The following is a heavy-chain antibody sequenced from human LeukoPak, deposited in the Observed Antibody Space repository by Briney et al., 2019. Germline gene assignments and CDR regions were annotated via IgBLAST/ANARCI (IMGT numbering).Heavy chain of an antibody. CDR1: GFTFSSYS. J-gene: IGHJ4*02. CDR3: ARVWGLAVAGGEIEY. V-gene: IGHV3-48*02. Sequence: GGSLRLSCAASGFTFSSYSMNWVRQAPGKGLEWVSYISSSGTTIYYADSVKGRFTISRDNAKNSLYLQMNSLRDEDTAVYYCARVWGLAVAGGEIEYWGQGTLVTVST. CDR2: ISSSGTTI. D-gene: IGHD6-13*01.